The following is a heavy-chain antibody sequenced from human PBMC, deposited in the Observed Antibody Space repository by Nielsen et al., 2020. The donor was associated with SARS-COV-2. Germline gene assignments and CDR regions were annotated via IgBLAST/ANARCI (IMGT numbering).Heavy chain of an antibody. V-gene: IGHV1-46*01. CDR3: ARATGGYCSGGSCYYFDY. D-gene: IGHD2-15*01. Sequence: ASVKVSCKAFGYIFTSYYMHWVRQAPGQGLEWMGIINPTGGSTNYAQKFQGRVTITADESTSTAYMELSSLRSEDTAVYYCARATGGYCSGGSCYYFDYWGQGTLVTVSS. CDR2: INPTGGST. J-gene: IGHJ4*02. CDR1: GYIFTSYY.